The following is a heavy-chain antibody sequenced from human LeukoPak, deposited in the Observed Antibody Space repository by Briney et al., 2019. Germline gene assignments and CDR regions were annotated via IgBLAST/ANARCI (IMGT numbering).Heavy chain of an antibody. Sequence: GGSLRLSCAASGFTFDDYAMHWVRHAPGKGLEWVSGISWTSGSIGYADSVKGRFTITRDNAKNSLYLQMNSLRAEETALYYCAKDIHYYYDSSGNRVGFDYWGQGTLVTVPS. D-gene: IGHD3-22*01. CDR3: AKDIHYYYDSSGNRVGFDY. J-gene: IGHJ4*02. CDR2: ISWTSGSI. CDR1: GFTFDDYA. V-gene: IGHV3-9*01.